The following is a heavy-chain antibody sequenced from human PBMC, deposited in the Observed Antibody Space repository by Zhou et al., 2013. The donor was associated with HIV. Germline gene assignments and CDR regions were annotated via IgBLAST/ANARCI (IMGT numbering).Heavy chain of an antibody. CDR2: IIPILGIA. J-gene: IGHJ3*02. V-gene: IGHV1-69*04. CDR3: ARGSGRWEQPGSAFDI. CDR1: GGTFSSYA. Sequence: QVQLVQSGAEVKKPGSSVKVSCKASGGTFSSYAISWVRQAPGQGLEWMGRIIPILGIANYAQKFQGRVTITADKSTSTAYMELSSLRSEDTAVYYCARGSGRWEQPGSAFDIWGQGTMVTVSS. D-gene: IGHD1-26*01.